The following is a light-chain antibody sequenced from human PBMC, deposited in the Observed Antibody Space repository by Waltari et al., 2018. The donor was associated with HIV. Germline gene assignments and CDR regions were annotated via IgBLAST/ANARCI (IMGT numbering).Light chain of an antibody. J-gene: IGLJ3*02. CDR2: RNK. CDR1: SSNIGHHY. V-gene: IGLV1-47*01. Sequence: QSVLTPPPSASRTPGQRVTISCSGSSSNIGHHYVSWYQLLPGTAPKLLSYRNKQRPSGVPDRFSGSKSDTSASLAISGLRSEDEADYYCAAWDDSLSGQVFGGGTKLTVL. CDR3: AAWDDSLSGQV.